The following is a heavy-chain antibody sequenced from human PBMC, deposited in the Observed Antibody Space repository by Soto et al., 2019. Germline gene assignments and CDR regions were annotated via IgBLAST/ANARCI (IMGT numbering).Heavy chain of an antibody. CDR2: IYYSGST. CDR3: ARKDSGGWYNDAFDI. D-gene: IGHD6-19*01. V-gene: IGHV4-59*08. Sequence: SETLSLTCTVSGGSISSYYWSWIRQPPGKGLEWIRYIYYSGSTNYNPSLKSRVTISVDTSKNQFSLKLSSVTAADTAVYYCARKDSGGWYNDAFDIWGQGTMVTVSS. CDR1: GGSISSYY. J-gene: IGHJ3*02.